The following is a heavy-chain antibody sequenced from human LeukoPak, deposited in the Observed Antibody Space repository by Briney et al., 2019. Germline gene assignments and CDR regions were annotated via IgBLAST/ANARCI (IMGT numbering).Heavy chain of an antibody. Sequence: GGSLRLSCAASGSTFDDYAMHWVRQAPGKGLEWVSGISWNSGSIGYADSVKGRFTIPRDNAKNSLYLQMNSLRAEDTALYYCAKDQAPGIVATVTFDYWGQGTLVTVSS. J-gene: IGHJ4*02. CDR1: GSTFDDYA. CDR2: ISWNSGSI. D-gene: IGHD5-12*01. V-gene: IGHV3-9*01. CDR3: AKDQAPGIVATVTFDY.